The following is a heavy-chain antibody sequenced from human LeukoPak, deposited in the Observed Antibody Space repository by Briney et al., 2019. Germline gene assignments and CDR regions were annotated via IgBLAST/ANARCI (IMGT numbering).Heavy chain of an antibody. J-gene: IGHJ6*02. D-gene: IGHD3-3*01. CDR3: ARDRRITIFGVVIIRTGYDMDV. Sequence: GGSLRLSCAASGFTFSSYSMNWVRQAPGKGLEWVSSISSSSSYIYYADSVKGRFTISRDNAKNSLYLQMNSLRAEDTAVYYCARDRRITIFGVVIIRTGYDMDVWGQGTTVTVSS. CDR1: GFTFSSYS. V-gene: IGHV3-21*01. CDR2: ISSSSSYI.